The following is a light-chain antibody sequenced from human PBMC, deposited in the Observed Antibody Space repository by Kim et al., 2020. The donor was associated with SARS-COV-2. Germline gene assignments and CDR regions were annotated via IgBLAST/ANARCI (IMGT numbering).Light chain of an antibody. V-gene: IGKV3-15*01. CDR3: QQYYSWPPYS. Sequence: GSPGEAATLSCRASQSVGSSLAWYQQRPGQAPRLLIYAASTRATGIPARFSGSGSGTDFTLTISSLQSEDFALYYCQQYYSWPPYSFGQGTKLEI. CDR2: AAS. CDR1: QSVGSS. J-gene: IGKJ2*03.